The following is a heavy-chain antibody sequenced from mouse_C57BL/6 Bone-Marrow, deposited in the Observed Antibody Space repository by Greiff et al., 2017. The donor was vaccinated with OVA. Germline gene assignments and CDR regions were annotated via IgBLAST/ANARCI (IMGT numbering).Heavy chain of an antibody. V-gene: IGHV3-6*01. CDR2: ISYDGSN. D-gene: IGHD2-4*01. CDR3: ATGLRRGFAY. J-gene: IGHJ3*01. CDR1: GYSITSGYY. Sequence: ESGPGLVKPSQSLSLTCSVTGYSITSGYYWNWIRQFPGNKLEWMGYISYDGSNNYNPSLKNRISITRDTSKNQFFLKLNSVTTEDTATYYCATGLRRGFAYWGQGTLVTVSA.